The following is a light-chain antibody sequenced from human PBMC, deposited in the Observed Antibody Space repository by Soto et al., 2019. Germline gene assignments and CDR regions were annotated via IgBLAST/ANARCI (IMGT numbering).Light chain of an antibody. J-gene: IGKJ4*01. V-gene: IGKV1-39*01. CDR3: QQGKSFPLT. CDR2: AAS. CDR1: QSVGNF. Sequence: DIQMTQSPSSLSASVGDRVTITCRASQSVGNFLNWYQQKPGLPPKYLIYAASNLQSGVPSRFSGSGSGTDFTLTISSLQPEDVATYYCQQGKSFPLTFGGGTKVDIK.